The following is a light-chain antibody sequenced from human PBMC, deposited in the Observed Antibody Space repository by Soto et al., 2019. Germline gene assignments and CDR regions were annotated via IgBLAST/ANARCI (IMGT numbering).Light chain of an antibody. Sequence: EIVLTQSPGTLSLSPGEGATLSCRASQSVSSSYLAWYQQKPGQAPRLLIYGASSRATGIPDRFSGSGSGTDFTLTISILEPEDFAVYYCQHYGSSVFTFGPGTKVDV. CDR1: QSVSSSY. J-gene: IGKJ3*01. CDR2: GAS. V-gene: IGKV3-20*01. CDR3: QHYGSSVFT.